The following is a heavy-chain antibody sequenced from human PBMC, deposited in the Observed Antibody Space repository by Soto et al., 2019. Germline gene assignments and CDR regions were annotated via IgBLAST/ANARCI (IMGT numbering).Heavy chain of an antibody. V-gene: IGHV3-48*04. Sequence: PGGSLRLSCAASGFTFSSYSMNWVRQAPGKGLVWVSYISSSGSTIYYADSVKGRFTISRDNAKNSLYLQMNSLRAEDTAVYYCARVRYYDSGSSINWLDPWGQGTLVTVSS. J-gene: IGHJ5*02. CDR2: ISSSGSTI. D-gene: IGHD3-10*01. CDR3: ARVRYYDSGSSINWLDP. CDR1: GFTFSSYS.